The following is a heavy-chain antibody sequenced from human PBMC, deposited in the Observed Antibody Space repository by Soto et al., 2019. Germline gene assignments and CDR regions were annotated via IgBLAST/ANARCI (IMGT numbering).Heavy chain of an antibody. V-gene: IGHV4-31*03. CDR3: ARDHRLGAFDI. Sequence: QVQLQESGPGLVKPSQTLSLTCTVSGGSISSGGYYWSWIRQHPGKGLEWIGYIYYSGRTYYNPHLKSRVTIAVDTSKNQFSLKLISVTAADTAVYYCARDHRLGAFDIWGQGTMVTVSS. J-gene: IGHJ3*02. CDR2: IYYSGRT. CDR1: GGSISSGGYY. D-gene: IGHD3-3*01.